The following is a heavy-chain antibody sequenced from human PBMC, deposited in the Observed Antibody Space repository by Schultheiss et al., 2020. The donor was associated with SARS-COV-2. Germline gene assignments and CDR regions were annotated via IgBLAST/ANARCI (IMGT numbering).Heavy chain of an antibody. Sequence: GESLKISCAASGFTFSSYGMHWVRQAPGKGLEWVALVWYDGSNKFYADSVKGRFTISKDNSKNTLYLQMNSLRAEDTAVYYCAKDRGHTTVKYYYYGMDVWGQGTTVTVSS. J-gene: IGHJ6*02. CDR1: GFTFSSYG. CDR2: VWYDGSNK. D-gene: IGHD4-17*01. CDR3: AKDRGHTTVKYYYYGMDV. V-gene: IGHV3-33*06.